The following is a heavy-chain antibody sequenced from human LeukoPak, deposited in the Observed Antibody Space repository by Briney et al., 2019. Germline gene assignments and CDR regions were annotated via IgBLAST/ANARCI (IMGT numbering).Heavy chain of an antibody. J-gene: IGHJ3*02. D-gene: IGHD3-10*01. Sequence: GGSLRLSCAASGYNFSPFWMHWVRQAPGKGLVWVSHINADGNTIVYADSVKGRFTISRDNAKNTLFLQMDSLRAEDTAVYYCARDRGNPDSFSIWGQGTVVTVSS. CDR1: GYNFSPFW. CDR3: ARDRGNPDSFSI. V-gene: IGHV3-74*01. CDR2: INADGNTI.